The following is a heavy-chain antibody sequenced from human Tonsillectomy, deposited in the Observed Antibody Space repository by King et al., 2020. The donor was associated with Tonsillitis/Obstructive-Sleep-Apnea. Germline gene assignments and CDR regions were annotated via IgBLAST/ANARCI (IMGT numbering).Heavy chain of an antibody. V-gene: IGHV4-34*01. CDR2: INHSGST. CDR3: ARGDLLTGYYASTDFDS. D-gene: IGHD3-9*01. J-gene: IGHJ4*02. CDR1: GGSFSGYY. Sequence: VQLQQWGAGLLKPSETLSLTCAVYGGSFSGYYWSWIRQPPGKGLEWIGEINHSGSTKFNPSLKSRVIISLATSKNQFSLNLSSVTAADTAVYYCARGDLLTGYYASTDFDSWGQGTLVTVPS.